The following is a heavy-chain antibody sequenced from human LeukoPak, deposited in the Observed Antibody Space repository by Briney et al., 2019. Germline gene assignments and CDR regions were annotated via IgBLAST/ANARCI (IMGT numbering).Heavy chain of an antibody. V-gene: IGHV4-61*02. CDR3: ASGRGDYAGY. J-gene: IGHJ4*02. CDR2: TSTSGST. D-gene: IGHD4-17*01. Sequence: PSQTLSLTCTVSGGSISSGSYYWSWIRPPAGQGLEGVGRTSTSGSTNYTPSLNSRVTISADTSKNQSSLKLSSVTAADTAMYYCASGRGDYAGYWGQGTLLTVSS. CDR1: GGSISSGSYY.